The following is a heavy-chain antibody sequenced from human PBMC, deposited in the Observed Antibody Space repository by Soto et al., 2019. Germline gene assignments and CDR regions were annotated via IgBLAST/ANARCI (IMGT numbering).Heavy chain of an antibody. V-gene: IGHV4-4*02. CDR2: TDHSGTT. Sequence: QVQLQESGPGLVQPSGTLSLTCAVSGDSINNSHWWSWVRQTPGKGLEWIGETDHSGTTNYNPSLKTRVTKSIDKSKNQFSLKMNSVTAADTAVYYCAREVNSSPARGPNWFDPWGQGTLVTVSS. CDR3: AREVNSSPARGPNWFDP. D-gene: IGHD6-13*01. J-gene: IGHJ5*02. CDR1: GDSINNSHW.